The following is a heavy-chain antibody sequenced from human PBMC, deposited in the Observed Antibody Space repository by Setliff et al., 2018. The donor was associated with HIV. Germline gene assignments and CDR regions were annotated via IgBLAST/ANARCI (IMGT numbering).Heavy chain of an antibody. J-gene: IGHJ6*02. Sequence: ASVKVSCKASGYTFTGYYMHWVRQAPGQGLEWMGWINPNSGGTNYAQNFQGRVTMTTDTSTSRAYMELRSLRSDDTAAYFCARLGSGWSDSYYYAMDVWGQGTTVTVSS. V-gene: IGHV1-2*02. CDR1: GYTFTGYY. CDR2: INPNSGGT. CDR3: ARLGSGWSDSYYYAMDV. D-gene: IGHD6-19*01.